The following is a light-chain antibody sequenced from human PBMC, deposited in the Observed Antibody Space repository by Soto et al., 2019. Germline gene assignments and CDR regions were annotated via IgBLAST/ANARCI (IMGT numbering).Light chain of an antibody. CDR2: VTT. V-gene: IGLV1-40*01. CDR1: DSNIGAGYD. CDR3: QSYDSSLSAWV. Sequence: QSVLTQPPSVSGAPGQRVTISYTGGDSNIGAGYDVHWYQQLPGTAPKLLIYVTTNRPSGVPDRFSGSKSGASASLAITGLQADDEADYYCQSYDSSLSAWVFGGGTQLTVL. J-gene: IGLJ3*02.